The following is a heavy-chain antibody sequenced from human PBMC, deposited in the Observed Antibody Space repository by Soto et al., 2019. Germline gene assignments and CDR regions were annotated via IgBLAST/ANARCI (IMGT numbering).Heavy chain of an antibody. J-gene: IGHJ2*01. CDR1: GGSISSYY. CDR2: FYYSGST. CDR3: ARFNWYFDL. Sequence: QVQLQESGPGLVKPSETLSLTCTVSGGSISSYYWSWIRQPPGKGLEWLGYFYYSGSTNYNPSLKSRVTISVDTSKSQFSLKRSSVTAADTAVYYCARFNWYFDLWGRGTLVTVSS. V-gene: IGHV4-59*08.